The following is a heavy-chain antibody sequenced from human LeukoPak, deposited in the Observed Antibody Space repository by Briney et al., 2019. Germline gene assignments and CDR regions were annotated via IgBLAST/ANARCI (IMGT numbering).Heavy chain of an antibody. CDR2: INPNNGGT. D-gene: IGHD6-13*01. CDR1: GYTFTDYY. V-gene: IGHV1-2*02. Sequence: ASVKVSCKASGYTFTDYYMHWVRQAPGQGLEWMGWINPNNGGTSYAQKFQGRVTMTRDTSITTSYMELPGLTSDDTAVYYCARGYSSPVPNFDYWGQGTLVTVSS. CDR3: ARGYSSPVPNFDY. J-gene: IGHJ4*02.